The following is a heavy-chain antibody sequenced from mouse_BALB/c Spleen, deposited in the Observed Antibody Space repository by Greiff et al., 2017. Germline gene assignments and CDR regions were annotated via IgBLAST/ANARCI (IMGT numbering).Heavy chain of an antibody. CDR1: GFTFSSYA. CDR3: ARAGYGSSYGYFDV. V-gene: IGHV5-6-5*01. Sequence: EVQVVESGGGLVQPGGSRKLSCAASGFTFSSYAMSWVRQTPEKRLEWVASISSGGSTYYPDSVKGRFTISRDNARNILYLQMSSLRSEDTAMYYCARAGYGSSYGYFDVWGAGTTVTVSS. D-gene: IGHD1-1*01. CDR2: ISSGGST. J-gene: IGHJ1*01.